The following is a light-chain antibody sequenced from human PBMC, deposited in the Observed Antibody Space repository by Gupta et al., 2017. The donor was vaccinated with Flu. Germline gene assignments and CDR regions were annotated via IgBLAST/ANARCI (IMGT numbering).Light chain of an antibody. CDR3: MQGSRWPWA. Sequence: LMTQSPLSLPVTLGQPASISCRSSQSLVYSDGNTYLHWFQQRPGQSPRRLIYQVSHRESGVPDRFSGSGSGTDFTLKISRVEAEDVGVYYCMQGSRWPWAFGQGTKVEIK. CDR1: QSLVYSDGNTY. V-gene: IGKV2-30*01. J-gene: IGKJ1*01. CDR2: QVS.